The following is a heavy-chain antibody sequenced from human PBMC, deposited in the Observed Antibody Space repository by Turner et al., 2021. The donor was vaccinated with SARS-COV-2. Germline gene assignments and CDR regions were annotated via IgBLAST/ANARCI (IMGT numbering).Heavy chain of an antibody. CDR3: ARAYGSGSYDHYYGMDV. J-gene: IGHJ6*02. CDR1: GYTFTSYG. V-gene: IGHV1-18*01. D-gene: IGHD3-10*01. Sequence: QVQLVQSGAEVKKPGASLKVSCKASGYTFTSYGISWVRQAPGQGLEWMGWISAYNGYTNYAQKHQGRVTMTSDTSTSTSYLELRSLRSDDTSLYYCARAYGSGSYDHYYGMDVLGQGTTVTVSS. CDR2: ISAYNGYT.